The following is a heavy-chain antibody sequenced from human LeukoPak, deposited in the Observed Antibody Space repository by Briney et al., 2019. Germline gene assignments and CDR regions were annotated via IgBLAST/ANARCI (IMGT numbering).Heavy chain of an antibody. J-gene: IGHJ6*02. D-gene: IGHD2-2*01. CDR3: AYDSCSNSTCIDPYCHYYGMDV. CDR1: DSPRGAG. Sequence: RGSLRLSSVQPRDSPRGAGLYSGCQAPGKGLEWVTVIWYDGSNKYYADSVKGRFTISRDNSKNTLSLKINSLRAEDTAGYYCAYDSCSNSTCIDPYCHYYGMDVWGQGTTVTVSS. V-gene: IGHV3-33*08. CDR2: IWYDGSNK.